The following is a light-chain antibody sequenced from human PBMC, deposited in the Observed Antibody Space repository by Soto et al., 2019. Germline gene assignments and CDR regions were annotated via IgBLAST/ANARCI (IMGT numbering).Light chain of an antibody. CDR3: KEYYSTPRT. J-gene: IGKJ1*01. V-gene: IGKV4-1*01. Sequence: DIVMTQSPDSLAVSLGERATINCKSSQSVLSSSNNKNYLIWYQQKPGQPPKLLIYWASTRESGVPDRFSGSGSGTDFNLTISSLQAEEVAVYYCKEYYSTPRTFGQGTKVDIK. CDR2: WAS. CDR1: QSVLSSSNNKNY.